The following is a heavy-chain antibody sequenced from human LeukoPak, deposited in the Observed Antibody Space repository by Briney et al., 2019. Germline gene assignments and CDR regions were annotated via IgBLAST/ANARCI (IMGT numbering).Heavy chain of an antibody. V-gene: IGHV1-69*01. CDR2: IIPIFGTA. CDR1: GGTFSSYA. J-gene: IGHJ1*01. D-gene: IGHD4-17*01. CDR3: ASGYGEQDGFQH. Sequence: SVTVSFKASGGTFSSYAISGVRQAPGQGLEWMGGIIPIFGTANYAQKFEGRVTITADESTSTAYMELRSLRSEDTAVYYCASGYGEQDGFQHWGQGTLVTVSS.